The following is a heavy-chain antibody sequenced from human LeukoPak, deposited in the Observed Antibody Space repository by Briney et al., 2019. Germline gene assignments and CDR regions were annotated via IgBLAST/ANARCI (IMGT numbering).Heavy chain of an antibody. CDR3: AKDRIVGATGDYFDY. D-gene: IGHD1-26*01. CDR1: GFSFSAYW. J-gene: IGHJ4*02. Sequence: GGSLRLSCAASGFSFSAYWMHWVRQAPGKGLVWVSRINSDGSSTSYADSVKGRFTISRDNAKNTLYLQMNSLRAEDTAVYHCAKDRIVGATGDYFDYWGQGTLVTVSS. V-gene: IGHV3-74*01. CDR2: INSDGSST.